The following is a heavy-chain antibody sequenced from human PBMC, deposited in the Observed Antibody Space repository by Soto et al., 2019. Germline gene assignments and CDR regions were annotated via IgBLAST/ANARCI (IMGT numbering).Heavy chain of an antibody. CDR1: GGSISSSSYY. Sequence: PSETLSLTCTVSGGSISSSSYYRGWIRQPPGKGLEWIGSIYYSGSTYYNPSLKSRVTISVDTSKNQFSLKLSSVTAADTAVYYCARTSEPSSSWLFDYWGQGTLVTVSS. J-gene: IGHJ4*02. V-gene: IGHV4-39*01. D-gene: IGHD6-13*01. CDR2: IYYSGST. CDR3: ARTSEPSSSWLFDY.